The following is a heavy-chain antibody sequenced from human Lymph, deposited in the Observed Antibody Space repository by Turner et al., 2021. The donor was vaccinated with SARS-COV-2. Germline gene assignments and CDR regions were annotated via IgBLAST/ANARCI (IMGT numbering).Heavy chain of an antibody. Sequence: QVQLVQSGAEVKKPGSSVKVSCKASGGTFSTYVISWVRRAPGQGLEWMGGIIPILGRANYAQKFQGRVTITADKSTSTAYMELSSLRSEDTAVYHCARRHSGNYDAFDIWGQGTMVTVSS. CDR3: ARRHSGNYDAFDI. CDR1: GGTFSTYV. CDR2: IIPILGRA. V-gene: IGHV1-69*10. D-gene: IGHD1-26*01. J-gene: IGHJ3*02.